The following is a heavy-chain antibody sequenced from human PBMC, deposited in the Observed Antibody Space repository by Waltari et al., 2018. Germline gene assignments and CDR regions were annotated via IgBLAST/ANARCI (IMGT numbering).Heavy chain of an antibody. CDR1: GFALSGYS. Sequence: QGQLVQSGPEVKKPGASVKVSCKASGFALSGYSVMWVGQALGQGLEWMGWLRVCNSSTKSTKKFPDRVTMTTDTSTIPSYLELRSLRADDTAVYFCATDPHDLWSGYRFDPWGQGTQFSVSS. D-gene: IGHD3-3*01. V-gene: IGHV1-18*01. CDR3: ATDPHDLWSGYRFDP. J-gene: IGHJ5*02. CDR2: LRVCNSST.